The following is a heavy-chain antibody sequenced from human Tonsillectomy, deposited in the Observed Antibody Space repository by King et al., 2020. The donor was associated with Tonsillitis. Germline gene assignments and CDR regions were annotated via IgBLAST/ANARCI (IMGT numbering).Heavy chain of an antibody. J-gene: IGHJ6*02. CDR2: IGTARDT. Sequence: VQLVESGGGLVQPGGSLRLSCAASGFSFSTYDMHWVRQTTGKGLEWVSAIGTARDTYYPVSVRGRFTVSRENAKNSLYLQMNSLRAGDTAVYYCARGPAAGPSNYAMDVWDQGTTVIVSS. V-gene: IGHV3-13*01. D-gene: IGHD6-13*01. CDR3: ARGPAAGPSNYAMDV. CDR1: GFSFSTYD.